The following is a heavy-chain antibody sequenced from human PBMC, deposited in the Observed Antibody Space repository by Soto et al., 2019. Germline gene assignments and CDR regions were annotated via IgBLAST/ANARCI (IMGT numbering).Heavy chain of an antibody. CDR2: ISYDGSNK. D-gene: IGHD3-22*01. CDR3: AKDLPIPDALRPYYYDSSGYLLSYGMDV. J-gene: IGHJ6*02. CDR1: GFTFSSYG. V-gene: IGHV3-30*18. Sequence: GGSLKLSCAASGFTFSSYGMHWVRQAPGKGLEWVAVISYDGSNKYYADSVKGRFTISRDNSKNTLYLQMNSLRAEDTAVYHCAKDLPIPDALRPYYYDSSGYLLSYGMDVWGQGTTVTVSS.